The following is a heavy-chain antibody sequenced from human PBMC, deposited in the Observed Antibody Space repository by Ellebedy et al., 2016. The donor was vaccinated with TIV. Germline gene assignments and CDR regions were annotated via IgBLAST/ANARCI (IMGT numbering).Heavy chain of an antibody. J-gene: IGHJ6*02. Sequence: AASVKVSCKASGYTFTGYYIHWLRKAPGQGLEWIGWINPNSGGTHYAQKFQGRVIMTRNTSISTAYMELSRLKSDDTAVYYCARDLLLWLKVGDYYYNGMDVWGQGTTVTVSS. CDR1: GYTFTGYY. V-gene: IGHV1-2*02. CDR2: INPNSGGT. D-gene: IGHD3-10*01. CDR3: ARDLLLWLKVGDYYYNGMDV.